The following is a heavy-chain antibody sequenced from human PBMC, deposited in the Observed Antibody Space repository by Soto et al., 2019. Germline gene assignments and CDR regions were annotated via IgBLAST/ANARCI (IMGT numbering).Heavy chain of an antibody. CDR3: ARTWYGSGANGMDV. D-gene: IGHD3-10*01. Sequence: PSETLSLSCAVSGGSISSSNWWSWVRQPPGKGLEWIGEIYHSGSTNYNPSLKSRVTISVDKSKNQFSLKLSSVTAADTAVYYCARTWYGSGANGMDVWGQGTTVTVSS. J-gene: IGHJ6*02. CDR2: IYHSGST. CDR1: GGSISSSNW. V-gene: IGHV4-4*02.